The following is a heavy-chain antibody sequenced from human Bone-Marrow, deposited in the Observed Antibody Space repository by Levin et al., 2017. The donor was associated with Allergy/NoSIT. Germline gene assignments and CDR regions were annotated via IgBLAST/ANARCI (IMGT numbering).Heavy chain of an antibody. CDR2: IYHSGST. Sequence: ESLKISCAVSGYSISSGYYWGWIRQPPGKGLEWIGSIYHSGSTYYNPSLKSRVTISVDTSKNQFSLKLSPVTAADTAVYYCARERITMVRGAYRPFDYWGQGTLVTVSS. CDR1: GYSISSGYY. J-gene: IGHJ4*02. CDR3: ARERITMVRGAYRPFDY. V-gene: IGHV4-38-2*02. D-gene: IGHD3-10*01.